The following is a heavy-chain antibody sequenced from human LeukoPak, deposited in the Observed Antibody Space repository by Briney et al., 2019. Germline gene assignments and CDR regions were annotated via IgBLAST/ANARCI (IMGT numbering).Heavy chain of an antibody. V-gene: IGHV4-59*08. CDR1: GFTFSSYS. CDR3: ASPMTFMVRGLHGIDGFNI. J-gene: IGHJ3*02. Sequence: PGGSLRLSCAASGFTFSSYSMNWIRQPPGKGLEWIGYIYYSGSTNYNPSLKSRVTISVDTSKNQFSLKLSSVTAADTAVYYCASPMTFMVRGLHGIDGFNIWGQGTMVTVSS. CDR2: IYYSGST. D-gene: IGHD3-10*01.